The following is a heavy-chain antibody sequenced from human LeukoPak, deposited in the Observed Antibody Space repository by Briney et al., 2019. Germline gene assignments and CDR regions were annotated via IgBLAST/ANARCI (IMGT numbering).Heavy chain of an antibody. CDR1: GFTFSSYS. D-gene: IGHD5-12*01. CDR3: AKGGGYEAQYYYYYLDV. V-gene: IGHV3-48*01. Sequence: GGSLRLSCAASGFTFSSYSMNWVRQAPGKGLEWVSYISSSSSTIYYADSVKGRFTVSRDNSKNTLYLQMKSLRAEDTAVYYCAKGGGYEAQYYYYYLDVWGKGTTVTISS. J-gene: IGHJ6*03. CDR2: ISSSSSTI.